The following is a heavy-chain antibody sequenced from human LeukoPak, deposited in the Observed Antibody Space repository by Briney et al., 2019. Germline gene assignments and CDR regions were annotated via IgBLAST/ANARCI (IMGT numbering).Heavy chain of an antibody. CDR3: AKDFRPTLSYYYDSSGYYYGGGYFDY. Sequence: PGRSLSLSCAASGFPFISYALHGVRQAPGKGLEGVAVVSYDGSNKYYSDSVKGRFTISRDNSKNTLYLQMNSLRAEDTAVYSCAKDFRPTLSYYYDSSGYYYGGGYFDYWGQGTLVTVSS. V-gene: IGHV3-30*04. J-gene: IGHJ4*02. D-gene: IGHD3-22*01. CDR1: GFPFISYA. CDR2: VSYDGSNK.